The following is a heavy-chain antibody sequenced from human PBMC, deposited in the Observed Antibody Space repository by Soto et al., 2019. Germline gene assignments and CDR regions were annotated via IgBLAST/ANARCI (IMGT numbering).Heavy chain of an antibody. D-gene: IGHD3-10*01. CDR3: ARSVRGVVNTGIDY. V-gene: IGHV3-30*04. CDR2: ISFDGSSE. Sequence: PGGSMRLSCVVSGFTFSTYARYWVRQAPGKGLEWVALISFDGSSEYYADSVKGRFTISRDNSKDTLYLQMNSLRAEDTAVFYCARSVRGVVNTGIDYWGQGTLVTVYS. J-gene: IGHJ4*02. CDR1: GFTFSTYA.